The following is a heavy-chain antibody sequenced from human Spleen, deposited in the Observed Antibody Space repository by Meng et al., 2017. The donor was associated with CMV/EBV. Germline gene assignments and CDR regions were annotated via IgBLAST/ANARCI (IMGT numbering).Heavy chain of an antibody. V-gene: IGHV3-53*01. CDR1: GFTVSSNY. Sequence: GESLKISCAASGFTVSSNYMSWVRQAPGKGLEWVSVIYSGGSTYYADSVKGRFTISRDNYKSALYLQMNSLRAEDTAVYYCARGIEPETLAYAFDIWGQGAMVTVSS. CDR3: ARGIEPETLAYAFDI. D-gene: IGHD1-14*01. J-gene: IGHJ3*02. CDR2: IYSGGST.